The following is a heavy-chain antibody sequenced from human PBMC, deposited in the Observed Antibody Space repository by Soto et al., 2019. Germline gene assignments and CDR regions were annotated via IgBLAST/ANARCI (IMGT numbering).Heavy chain of an antibody. CDR3: AAPEYCSSTSCNNYYGMDV. D-gene: IGHD2-2*01. V-gene: IGHV3-48*02. J-gene: IGHJ6*02. CDR2: ISSSSTTI. Sequence: EVQVVESGGGSVQPGGSLRLSCAASGFTFSSYSMNWVRQAPGKGLEWVSYISSSSTTIYYADSVKGRFTISRDNAKNSLYLQMNSLRDEDTAVYYCAAPEYCSSTSCNNYYGMDVWGQGTTVTVSS. CDR1: GFTFSSYS.